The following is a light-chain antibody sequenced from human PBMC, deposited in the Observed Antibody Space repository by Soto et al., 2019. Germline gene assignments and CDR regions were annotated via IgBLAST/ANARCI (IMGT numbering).Light chain of an antibody. J-gene: IGLJ2*01. CDR3: SSYTSSSTLHVV. CDR1: SSVVGGYNY. V-gene: IGLV2-14*01. CDR2: DVS. Sequence: QSVLTQPASVSGSPGQSITISCTGTSSVVGGYNYVSWYQQHPGKAPKLMIYDVSNRPSGVSNRFSGSKSGNTASLTISGLQAEDEADYYCSSYTSSSTLHVVFGGGTKVTVL.